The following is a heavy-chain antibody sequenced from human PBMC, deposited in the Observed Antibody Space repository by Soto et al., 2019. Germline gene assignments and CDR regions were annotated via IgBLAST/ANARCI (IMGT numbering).Heavy chain of an antibody. J-gene: IGHJ4*02. CDR1: GFTFSNYA. D-gene: IGHD2-2*01. Sequence: GGSLRLSCAASGFTFSNYAMNWVRQAPGKGLEWVSGISGGSGDSTFYADSVEGRFTISRDNFKNTLHLQMNSLRTEDTAVYYCAKHQPSWATRAAFDYWGQGTLVTVSS. CDR3: AKHQPSWATRAAFDY. V-gene: IGHV3-23*01. CDR2: ISGGSGDST.